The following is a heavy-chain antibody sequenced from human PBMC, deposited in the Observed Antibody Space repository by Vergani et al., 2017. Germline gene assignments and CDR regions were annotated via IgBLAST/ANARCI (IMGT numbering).Heavy chain of an antibody. CDR2: IYYSEST. CDR1: GGSISSGGYY. J-gene: IGHJ5*02. D-gene: IGHD5-12*01. V-gene: IGHV4-31*03. CDR3: ARDNSGYDYNWFDP. Sequence: QVQLQESGPGLVKPSQTLSLTCTVSGGSISSGGYYWSWIRQHPGKGLEWIGYIYYSESTYYNPSLKSRVTISVDTSKNQFSLKLSSVTAADTAVYYCARDNSGYDYNWFDPWGQGTLVTVSS.